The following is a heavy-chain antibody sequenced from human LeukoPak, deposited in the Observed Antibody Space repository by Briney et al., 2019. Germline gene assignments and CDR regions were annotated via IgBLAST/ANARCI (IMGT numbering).Heavy chain of an antibody. CDR2: MASSGRTI. V-gene: IGHV3-11*01. D-gene: IGHD5-12*01. J-gene: IGHJ4*02. Sequence: KPGGSLRLSCAVSGVTLRDYSMTWIRQAPGKGLECVSYMASSGRTIYSADSVMGRFTVSRGNTKNSLYLQMTSLSAEDTAVYYCARSGYGEYDFWGQGTLVTVSS. CDR3: ARSGYGEYDF. CDR1: GVTLRDYS.